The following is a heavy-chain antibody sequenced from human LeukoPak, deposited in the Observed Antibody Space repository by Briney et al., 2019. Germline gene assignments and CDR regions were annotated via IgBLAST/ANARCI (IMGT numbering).Heavy chain of an antibody. CDR3: ARDLITGPGTKSDAFDI. CDR2: ISSSSSTI. D-gene: IGHD1-7*01. CDR1: GFTFSNYW. J-gene: IGHJ3*02. V-gene: IGHV3-48*01. Sequence: PGGSLRLSCAASGFTFSNYWMHWVRQAPGKGLEWVSYISSSSSTIYYADSVKGRFTISRDNAKNSLYLQMNSLRAEDTAVYYCARDLITGPGTKSDAFDIWGQGTMVTVSS.